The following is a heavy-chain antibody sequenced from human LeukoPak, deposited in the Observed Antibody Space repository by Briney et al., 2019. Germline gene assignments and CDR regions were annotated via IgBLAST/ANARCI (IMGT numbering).Heavy chain of an antibody. J-gene: IGHJ4*02. D-gene: IGHD4-17*01. CDR3: ARDLYGDYAFFDY. V-gene: IGHV3-33*08. CDR2: IWYDGSNK. Sequence: GGSLRLSCAASGFSFSSYGMHWVRQAPGKGLEWVAVIWYDGSNKYYADSVKGRFTISRDNSKNTLYLQMNSLRAEDTAVYYCARDLYGDYAFFDYWGQGTLVTVSS. CDR1: GFSFSSYG.